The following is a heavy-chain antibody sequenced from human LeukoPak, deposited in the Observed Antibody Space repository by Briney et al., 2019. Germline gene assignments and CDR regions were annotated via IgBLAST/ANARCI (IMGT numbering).Heavy chain of an antibody. Sequence: GRSLRLSCAASGFTFSSYGMHWVRQAPGKGLEWVAVISYDGSNKYYADSVKGRFTISRDNSKNTLYLQMNSLRAEDTAVYYCAKPPLNGAIWYFDLWGRGTLVTVSS. CDR1: GFTFSSYG. CDR3: AKPPLNGAIWYFDL. D-gene: IGHD3-10*01. V-gene: IGHV3-30*18. CDR2: ISYDGSNK. J-gene: IGHJ2*01.